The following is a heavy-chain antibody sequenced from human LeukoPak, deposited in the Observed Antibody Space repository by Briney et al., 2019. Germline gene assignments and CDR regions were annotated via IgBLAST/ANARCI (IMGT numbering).Heavy chain of an antibody. CDR2: IYYSGST. CDR1: GGSISSSSYY. CDR3: ARDGVGATTDFDY. Sequence: SETLSLTCTVSGGSISSSSYYWGWIRQPPGKGLEWIGSIYYSGSTYYNPSLKGRVTISVDTSKNQFSLKLSSVTAADTAVYYCARDGVGATTDFDYWGQGTLVTVSS. V-gene: IGHV4-39*07. D-gene: IGHD1-26*01. J-gene: IGHJ4*02.